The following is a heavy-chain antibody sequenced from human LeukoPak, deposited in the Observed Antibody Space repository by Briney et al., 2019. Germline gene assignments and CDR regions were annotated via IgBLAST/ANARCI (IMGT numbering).Heavy chain of an antibody. Sequence: GASVKVSCKASGHTFSGYYMHWVRQAPGQGLEWMGRIDPNSGGTNYAQKFQGRVTMTRDTSISTDYMELSRLRSDDTAVYYCAGDRYYYDSSGYYPYYFDYWGQGTLVTVSS. V-gene: IGHV1-2*06. CDR2: IDPNSGGT. J-gene: IGHJ4*02. CDR1: GHTFSGYY. CDR3: AGDRYYYDSSGYYPYYFDY. D-gene: IGHD3-22*01.